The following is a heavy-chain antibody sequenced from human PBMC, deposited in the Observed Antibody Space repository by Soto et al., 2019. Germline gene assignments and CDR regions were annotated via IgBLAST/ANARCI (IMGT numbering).Heavy chain of an antibody. CDR1: GYTFTGYY. CDR3: ASPYSSGWLQSTVYFDY. CDR2: INPNSGGT. D-gene: IGHD6-19*01. J-gene: IGHJ4*02. V-gene: IGHV1-2*02. Sequence: QVQLVQSGAEVKKPGASVKVSCKASGYTFTGYYMHWVRQAPGQGLEWMGWINPNSGGTNYAQKFQGMLTITRNTSISTSYMELIRLRSDDTAVDYFASPYSSGWLQSTVYFDYWGQGTLFTVSS.